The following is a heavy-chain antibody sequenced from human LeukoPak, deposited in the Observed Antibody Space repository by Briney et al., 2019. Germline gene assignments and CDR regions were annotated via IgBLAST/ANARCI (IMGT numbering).Heavy chain of an antibody. CDR1: GYTFTGYY. J-gene: IGHJ5*02. CDR2: INPNSGGT. CDR3: ARLKSTISSGWFDG. Sequence: ASVKVSLTASGYTFTGYYMHWVRQAPGQGLEWMGWINPNSGGTSYSPKFQGRGIMIRGKNFSRVYMELSRMRYDDTAVYYYARLKSTISSGWFDGWGQGTLVTVAS. V-gene: IGHV1-2*02. D-gene: IGHD6-6*01.